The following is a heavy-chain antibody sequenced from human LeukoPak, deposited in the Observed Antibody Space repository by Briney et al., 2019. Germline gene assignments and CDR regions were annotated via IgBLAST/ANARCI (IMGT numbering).Heavy chain of an antibody. V-gene: IGHV3-53*01. CDR3: LRGDRRDY. CDR1: GFTVSNNY. Sequence: GGSLRLSCAASGFTVSNNYMSWVRQAPGKGLEWVSIIYSGGSTYYADSVKGRFIISRDNAKDSLYLQMNSLRVEDTAVYYCLRGDRRDYWGQGTLVTVSS. CDR2: IYSGGST. J-gene: IGHJ4*02.